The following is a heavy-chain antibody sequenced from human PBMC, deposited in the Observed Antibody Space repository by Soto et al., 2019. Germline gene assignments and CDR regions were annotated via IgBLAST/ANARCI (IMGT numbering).Heavy chain of an antibody. V-gene: IGHV4-38-2*01. CDR1: GYSISIGYY. CDR2: IYHSGST. J-gene: IGHJ4*02. Sequence: SETLPLTCAVSGYSISIGYYWGCIRQPPGKGLEWIGSIYHSGSTYYNPSLKSRVTISVDTSKNQFSLKLSSVTAADTAVYYCERAVYYYDSSRFVYYFDYWGQGTRVTF. CDR3: ERAVYYYDSSRFVYYFDY. D-gene: IGHD3-22*01.